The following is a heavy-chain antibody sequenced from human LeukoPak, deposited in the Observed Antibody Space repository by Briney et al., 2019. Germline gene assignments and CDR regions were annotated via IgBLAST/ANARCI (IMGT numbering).Heavy chain of an antibody. J-gene: IGHJ4*02. CDR2: IGGSGGTT. D-gene: IGHD3-10*01. CDR3: AKDLSWFGGSLATFGY. CDR1: GFTFSRYA. V-gene: IGHV3-23*01. Sequence: GGSLRLSCAASGFTFSRYAMIWLRQAPGKGLEWVSSIGGSGGTTYYADSVQGRFTISRDNSKNTLYLQMNSLSAEDTAVYYCAKDLSWFGGSLATFGYWGQGTLATVSS.